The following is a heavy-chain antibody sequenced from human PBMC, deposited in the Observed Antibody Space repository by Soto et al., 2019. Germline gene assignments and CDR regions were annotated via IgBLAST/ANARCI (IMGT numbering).Heavy chain of an antibody. CDR3: VRRPENFWSGDSEAFDY. CDR2: STPSFPYS. V-gene: IGHV3-21*06. D-gene: IGHD3-3*01. Sequence: VKLLESGGGLVKPGGSLTLSCTGSGFTFSSYGINWVRQAPGKGLEWVSSSTPSFPYSSSAESVKGRFTMSRDNARNALQLQMNSLRAEDTAVYYCVRRPENFWSGDSEAFDYWGQGRLVIVSS. CDR1: GFTFSSYG. J-gene: IGHJ4*02.